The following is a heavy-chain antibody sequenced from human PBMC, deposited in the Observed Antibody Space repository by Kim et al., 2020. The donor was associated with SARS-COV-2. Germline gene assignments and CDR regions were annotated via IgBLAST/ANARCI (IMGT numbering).Heavy chain of an antibody. Sequence: GGSLRLSCAASGFTFDDYAMHWVRQAPGKGMEWVSGISWNSGSIGYADSVKGRFTISRDNAKNSLYLQMNSLRAEDTALYYCAKARSSSSSQSCFDYWGQGTLVTVSS. V-gene: IGHV3-9*01. CDR3: AKARSSSSSQSCFDY. CDR2: ISWNSGSI. D-gene: IGHD6-6*01. CDR1: GFTFDDYA. J-gene: IGHJ4*02.